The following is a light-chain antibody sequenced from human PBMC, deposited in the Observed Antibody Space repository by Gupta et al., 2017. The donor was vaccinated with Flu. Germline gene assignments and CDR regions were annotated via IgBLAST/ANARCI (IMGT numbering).Light chain of an antibody. CDR2: EVS. J-gene: IGLJ2*01. Sequence: QSALTQPASASASPWVSMTLSCTGTSSDVGGYNYVSWYQQHPGKAPIHMIYEVSNRPSGVSNRFSGSKSGNTASLTISGVQGEDEADYYCSSYTSRNTVVFGGGTKLTVL. CDR1: SSDVGGYNY. CDR3: SSYTSRNTVV. V-gene: IGLV2-14*01.